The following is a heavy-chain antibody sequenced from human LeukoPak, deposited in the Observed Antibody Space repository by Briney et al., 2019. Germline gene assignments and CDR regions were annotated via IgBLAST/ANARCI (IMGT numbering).Heavy chain of an antibody. D-gene: IGHD2-21*01. CDR1: GGSFSGYY. J-gene: IGHJ4*01. Sequence: SETLSLTCAVYGGSFSGYYWSWIRQPPGKGLEWIGEINHSGSTNYNPSLKSRVTISVDTSKNQFSLKLSSLTAADTAVYYCARSRSRPLLPPLPKSQYYFDYWGHGTLVTVSS. CDR3: ARSRSRPLLPPLPKSQYYFDY. V-gene: IGHV4-34*01. CDR2: INHSGST.